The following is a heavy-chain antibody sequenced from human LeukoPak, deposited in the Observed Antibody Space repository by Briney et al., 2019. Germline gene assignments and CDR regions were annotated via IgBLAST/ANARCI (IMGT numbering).Heavy chain of an antibody. J-gene: IGHJ3*02. D-gene: IGHD6-6*01. V-gene: IGHV3-48*03. CDR3: ARGGAARPDI. CDR2: ISSSGSTI. CDR1: GFTFSSYE. Sequence: PGGSLRLSCAASGFTFSSYEMNWVRQAPGKGLEWVSYISSSGSTIYYADSVRGRFTISRDNARNSLYLQLNSLRAEDTALYYCARGGAARPDIWGQGTMVVVSS.